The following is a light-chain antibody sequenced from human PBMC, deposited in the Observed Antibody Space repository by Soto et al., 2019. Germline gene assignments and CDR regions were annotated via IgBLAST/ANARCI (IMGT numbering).Light chain of an antibody. V-gene: IGKV3-20*01. CDR2: GAS. Sequence: VFTQSPCTLSLSTGERATLHCRASQSVSSSYLAWYQQKPGQAPRLLIYGASSRATGIPDRFSGSGSGTDFTLTISRLEPEDFAVYYCQQYGSSPLTFGGGTKVDIK. CDR1: QSVSSSY. J-gene: IGKJ4*01. CDR3: QQYGSSPLT.